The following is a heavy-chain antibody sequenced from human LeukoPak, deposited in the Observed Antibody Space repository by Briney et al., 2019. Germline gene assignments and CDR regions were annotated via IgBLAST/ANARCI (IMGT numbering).Heavy chain of an antibody. V-gene: IGHV4-61*01. CDR2: IYYSGST. Sequence: SETLSLTCTASGGSISSSSYYWSWIRQPPGKGLEWIGYIYYSGSTNYNPSLKSRVTISVDTSKNQFSLKLSSVTAADTVVYYCAGGDFWSGRDYWGQGTLVTVSS. CDR3: AGGDFWSGRDY. CDR1: GGSISSSSYY. D-gene: IGHD3-3*01. J-gene: IGHJ4*02.